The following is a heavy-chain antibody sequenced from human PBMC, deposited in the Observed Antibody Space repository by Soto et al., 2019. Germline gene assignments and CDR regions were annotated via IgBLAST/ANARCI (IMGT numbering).Heavy chain of an antibody. CDR3: ARDLFEYSSGFDY. CDR1: GFTFSSYG. CDR2: IWYDGSNK. Sequence: QVQLVESGGGVVQPGRSLRLSCAASGFTFSSYGMHWVRKAPGKGLEWVAVIWYDGSNKYYADSVKGRFTISRDNSKNTLYLQMNSLRAEDTAVYYCARDLFEYSSGFDYWGQGTLVTVSS. J-gene: IGHJ4*02. V-gene: IGHV3-33*01. D-gene: IGHD6-19*01.